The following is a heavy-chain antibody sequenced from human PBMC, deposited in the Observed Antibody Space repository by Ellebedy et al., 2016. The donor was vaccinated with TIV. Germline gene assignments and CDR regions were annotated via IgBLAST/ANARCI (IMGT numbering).Heavy chain of an antibody. J-gene: IGHJ3*02. CDR1: GYTFTSYG. V-gene: IGHV1-18*01. D-gene: IGHD3-10*01. CDR3: VHTGDRGI. CDR2: ISTYNGDT. Sequence: AASVKVSCKASGYTFTSYGLSWVRQAPGHGLEWMGWISTYNGDTKFAQNLQGRVTMTTDTSTSTAYVELRSLRSDDTAVYYCVHTGDRGIWGQGTMVTVSS.